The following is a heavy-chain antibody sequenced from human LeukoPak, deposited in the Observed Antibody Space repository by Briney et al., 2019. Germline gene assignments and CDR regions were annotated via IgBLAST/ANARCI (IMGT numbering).Heavy chain of an antibody. Sequence: PGGSLRLSCAASGFTFSSYSMNWVRQAPGKGLEWVAVIWYDGSNKYYVDSVKGRFTISRDKSKNTLYLQMNSLRAEDTAVYYCAKGVYDSSTQPDAFDIWGQGTMVTVSS. D-gene: IGHD3-22*01. J-gene: IGHJ3*02. CDR3: AKGVYDSSTQPDAFDI. V-gene: IGHV3-33*03. CDR1: GFTFSSYS. CDR2: IWYDGSNK.